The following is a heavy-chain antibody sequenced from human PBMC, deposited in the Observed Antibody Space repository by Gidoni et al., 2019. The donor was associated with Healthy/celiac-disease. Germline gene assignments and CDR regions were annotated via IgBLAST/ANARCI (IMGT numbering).Heavy chain of an antibody. CDR1: GFPFSSYA. D-gene: IGHD6-13*01. V-gene: IGHV3-30-3*01. Sequence: QVQLVESGGGVVQPGRSLRLSCAASGFPFSSYAMHWVRQAPGKGLEWVAVISYDGSNKYYADSVKGRFTISRDNSKNTLYLQMNSLRAEDTAVYYCARDGTGSSWYYYYYYMDVWGKGTTVTVSS. CDR2: ISYDGSNK. J-gene: IGHJ6*03. CDR3: ARDGTGSSWYYYYYYMDV.